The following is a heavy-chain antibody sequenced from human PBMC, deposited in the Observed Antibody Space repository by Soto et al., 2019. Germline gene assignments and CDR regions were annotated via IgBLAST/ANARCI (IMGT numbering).Heavy chain of an antibody. CDR3: ARDTAPEYYYYYYGMDV. CDR2: MNPNSGNT. J-gene: IGHJ6*02. CDR1: GYTFTSYD. Sequence: ASVKVSCKASGYTFTSYDINWVRQATGQGLEWMGWMNPNSGNTGYAQKFQGRVTMTRNTSISTGYMELSSLRSEDTAVYYCARDTAPEYYYYYYGMDVWGQGTTVTVSS. V-gene: IGHV1-8*01.